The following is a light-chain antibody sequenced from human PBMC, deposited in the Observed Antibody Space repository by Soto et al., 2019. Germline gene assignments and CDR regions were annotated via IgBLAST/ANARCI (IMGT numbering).Light chain of an antibody. V-gene: IGLV2-11*01. J-gene: IGLJ1*01. CDR3: CSYAGSYTYV. CDR2: DVS. CDR1: SSGVGGYNY. Sequence: QSALTQPRSVSGSPGQSVTTSCTGTSSGVGGYNYVSWYQQHPGKAPKLMIYDVSKRPSGVPDRFSGSKSGNTASLTISGLQAEDEADYYCCSYAGSYTYVFGTGTKLTVL.